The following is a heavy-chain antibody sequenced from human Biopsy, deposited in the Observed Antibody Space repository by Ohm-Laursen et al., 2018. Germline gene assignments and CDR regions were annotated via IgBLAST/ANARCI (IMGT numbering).Heavy chain of an antibody. CDR3: ARVEAGTYDALDI. Sequence: SEILSLTCSVSGRSMTGYERSWIRLAPGKGLEWIGYIYYSGGTKYNPSLASRVTFSVDMSKSQFSLKLYSVTAADAAVYYCARVEAGTYDALDIWGQGTLVAVSA. CDR2: IYYSGGT. CDR1: GRSMTGYE. D-gene: IGHD1-26*01. J-gene: IGHJ3*02. V-gene: IGHV4-59*01.